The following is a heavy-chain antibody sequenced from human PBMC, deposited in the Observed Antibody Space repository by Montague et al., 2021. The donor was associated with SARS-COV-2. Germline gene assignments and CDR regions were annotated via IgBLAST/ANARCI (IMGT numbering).Heavy chain of an antibody. J-gene: IGHJ4*02. CDR1: GGSISSSSYY. D-gene: IGHD6-19*01. CDR3: ARSVVGGWYATTPENDY. Sequence: SETLSLTCTVSGGSISSSSYYWGWIRQPPGKGLEWIGSIYYNGSTYYNPSLKSRVTISVDTSKNQFSLKLSSVTAADTAVYYCARSVVGGWYATTPENDYWGQGTLVTVSS. V-gene: IGHV4-39*01. CDR2: IYYNGST.